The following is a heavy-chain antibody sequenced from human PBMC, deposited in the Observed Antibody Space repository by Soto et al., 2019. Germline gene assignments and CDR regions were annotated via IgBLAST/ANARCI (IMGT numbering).Heavy chain of an antibody. D-gene: IGHD6-19*01. Sequence: ASVKVSCKASGYTFTSYAMHWVRQAPGQRLEWMGWINAGNGNTKCSQKFQGRVTITRDTSASTAYMELSSLRSEDTAVYYCARHGSGWDYWGQGTLVTVSS. J-gene: IGHJ4*02. V-gene: IGHV1-3*01. CDR1: GYTFTSYA. CDR2: INAGNGNT. CDR3: ARHGSGWDY.